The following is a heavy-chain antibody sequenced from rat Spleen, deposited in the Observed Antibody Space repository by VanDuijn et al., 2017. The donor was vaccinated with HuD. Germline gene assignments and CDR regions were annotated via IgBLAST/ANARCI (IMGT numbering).Heavy chain of an antibody. J-gene: IGHJ4*01. V-gene: IGHV5-58*01. Sequence: EVQLVETGGGLVQPGRSLKLSCVASGFTFNRYWMYWVRQAPGKGLEWVSSIDTDGSRTYYPDSVRGRFTISRDNAENTAYLQMNSLRSEDTATYYCGKDMNYFSTYPFYVMGAWGQGASVTVSS. CDR1: GFTFNRYW. CDR2: IDTDGSRT. D-gene: IGHD1-2*01. CDR3: GKDMNYFSTYPFYVMGA.